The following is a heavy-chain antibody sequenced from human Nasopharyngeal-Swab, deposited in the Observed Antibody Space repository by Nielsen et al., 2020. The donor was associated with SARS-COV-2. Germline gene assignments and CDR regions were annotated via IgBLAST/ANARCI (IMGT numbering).Heavy chain of an antibody. Sequence: GESLKISCKGSGYSFTSYWIGWVRQMPGKGLEWMGIIYPGDSDTRYSPSFPGQVTIAADKSISTAYLQWSSLKASDTAMYYCARFGETGTTPYYYYGMDVWGQGTTVTVSS. V-gene: IGHV5-51*01. D-gene: IGHD1-7*01. CDR3: ARFGETGTTPYYYYGMDV. CDR2: IYPGDSDT. J-gene: IGHJ6*02. CDR1: GYSFTSYW.